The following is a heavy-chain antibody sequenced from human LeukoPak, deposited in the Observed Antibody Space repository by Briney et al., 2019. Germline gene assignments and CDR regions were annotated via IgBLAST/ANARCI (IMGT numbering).Heavy chain of an antibody. CDR3: ARDIYYDSSGYYGSVY. Sequence: GGSLRLSCAASGFTFSDYYMSWIRQAPGKGLEWVSYISSSGSTIYYADSVKGRFTISRDNAKNSLYLQMNSLRAEDTAVYYCARDIYYDSSGYYGSVYWGQGTLVTVSS. V-gene: IGHV3-11*04. CDR1: GFTFSDYY. J-gene: IGHJ4*02. D-gene: IGHD3-22*01. CDR2: ISSSGSTI.